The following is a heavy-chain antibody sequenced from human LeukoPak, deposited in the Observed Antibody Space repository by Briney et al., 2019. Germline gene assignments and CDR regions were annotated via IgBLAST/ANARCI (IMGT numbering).Heavy chain of an antibody. CDR2: IYSGGGT. CDR1: GFTVTSNY. J-gene: IGHJ6*02. Sequence: GGSLRLSCAVSGFTVTSNYMNWVRQAPGKGLEWVSVIYSGGGTYYADPVKGRFTISRDNAKNTLYLQVNSLRAEDTAVYYCARDTRGYSYGYYYYYGMDVWGQGTTVTVSS. CDR3: ARDTRGYSYGYYYYYGMDV. D-gene: IGHD5-18*01. V-gene: IGHV3-53*01.